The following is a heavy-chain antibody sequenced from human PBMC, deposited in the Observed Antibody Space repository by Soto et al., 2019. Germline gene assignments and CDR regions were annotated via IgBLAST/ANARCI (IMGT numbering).Heavy chain of an antibody. Sequence: GGSLRLSCAGSGFTLNSFSMNWVRQAPGKGLEWVSYISSSRATMYYADSVRGRFTISRDDAENSLYLQMNSLRDDDTAVYYCVRGRSDSLMDVWGQGTTVTVSS. J-gene: IGHJ6*02. CDR1: GFTLNSFS. V-gene: IGHV3-48*02. CDR3: VRGRSDSLMDV. D-gene: IGHD2-15*01. CDR2: ISSSRATM.